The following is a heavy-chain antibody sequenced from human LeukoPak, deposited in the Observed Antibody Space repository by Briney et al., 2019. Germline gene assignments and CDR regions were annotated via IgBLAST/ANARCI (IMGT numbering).Heavy chain of an antibody. D-gene: IGHD1-26*01. CDR1: GFTFSSYS. J-gene: IGHJ4*02. Sequence: GGSLRLSCAASGFTFSSYSMNWVRQAPGKGLEWVSSISSSSSYIYYADSVKGRFTISRDNAKNSLYLQMNSLRAEDTAVYYCAREGSGSYYYFDYWGQGTLVTVSS. CDR2: ISSSSSYI. V-gene: IGHV3-21*01. CDR3: AREGSGSYYYFDY.